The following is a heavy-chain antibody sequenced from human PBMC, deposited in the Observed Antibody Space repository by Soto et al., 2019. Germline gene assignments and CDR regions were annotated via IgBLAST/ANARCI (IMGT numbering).Heavy chain of an antibody. Sequence: PGGSLRLSCAASGFTFSGSAMHWVRQASGKGLEWVGRIRSKANSYATAYAASVKGRLTISRDDSKNTAYLQMNSLKTEDTAVYYCTSQVYSYGYDYWGQGTLVTSPQ. CDR1: GFTFSGSA. J-gene: IGHJ4*02. CDR3: TSQVYSYGYDY. D-gene: IGHD5-18*01. CDR2: IRSKANSYAT. V-gene: IGHV3-73*01.